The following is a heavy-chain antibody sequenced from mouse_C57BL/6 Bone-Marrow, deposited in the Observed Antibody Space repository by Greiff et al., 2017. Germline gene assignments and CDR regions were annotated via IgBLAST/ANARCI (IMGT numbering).Heavy chain of an antibody. Sequence: VKLLESGPELVKPGASVKISCKASGYTFTDYYINWVKQRPGQGLEWIGWIFPGSGSTYYNEKFKGKATLTVDKSSSTAYMLRSSLTSEDSAVYFCARSMGWLLLDYWGQGTTLTVSS. CDR1: GYTFTDYY. D-gene: IGHD2-3*01. V-gene: IGHV1-75*01. CDR2: IFPGSGST. CDR3: ARSMGWLLLDY. J-gene: IGHJ2*01.